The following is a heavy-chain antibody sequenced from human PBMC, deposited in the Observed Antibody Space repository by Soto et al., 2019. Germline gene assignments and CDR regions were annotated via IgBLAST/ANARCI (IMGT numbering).Heavy chain of an antibody. J-gene: IGHJ6*03. CDR2: INAGNGNT. CDR1: GYTFTSYA. V-gene: IGHV1-3*01. CDR3: ARDLRSVTTSYYCYYMDV. D-gene: IGHD4-17*01. Sequence: ASVKVSCKASGYTFTSYAMHWVRQAPGQRLEWMGWINAGNGNTKYSQKFQGRVTITRDTSASAAYMELSSLRSEDTAVYYCARDLRSVTTSYYCYYMDVWGKGTTVTVSS.